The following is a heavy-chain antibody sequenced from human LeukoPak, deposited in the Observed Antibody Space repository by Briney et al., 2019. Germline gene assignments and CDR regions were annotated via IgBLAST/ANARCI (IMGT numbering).Heavy chain of an antibody. Sequence: ASVKVSCKASGYTFTSYGISWVREAPGQGLEWMGWISAYNGNTNYAQKLQGRVTMTTDTPTSTAYMELRSLRSDDTAVYYCARDLRFGELYYWGQGTLVTVSS. CDR3: ARDLRFGELYY. CDR1: GYTFTSYG. CDR2: ISAYNGNT. D-gene: IGHD3-10*01. J-gene: IGHJ4*02. V-gene: IGHV1-18*01.